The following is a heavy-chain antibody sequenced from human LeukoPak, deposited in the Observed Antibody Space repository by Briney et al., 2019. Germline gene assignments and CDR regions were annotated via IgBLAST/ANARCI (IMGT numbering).Heavy chain of an antibody. CDR2: IYYSGST. V-gene: IGHV4-39*01. CDR1: GGSISSSSYY. Sequence: SETLSLTCTLSGGSISSSSYYWGWIRQPPGNGLEWIGRIYYSGSTYYNPSLKSRVSISVDTSKNQFSLKLSSVTAADTAVYYCARIGAIQQLANHFDYWGQGTLVAVSS. J-gene: IGHJ4*02. CDR3: ARIGAIQQLANHFDY. D-gene: IGHD6-13*01.